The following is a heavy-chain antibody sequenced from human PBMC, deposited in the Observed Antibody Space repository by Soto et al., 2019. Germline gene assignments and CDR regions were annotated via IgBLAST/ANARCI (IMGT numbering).Heavy chain of an antibody. J-gene: IGHJ5*02. CDR3: ARWWMYAPRFDP. D-gene: IGHD2-8*01. V-gene: IGHV4-30-2*01. CDR1: GGSISSGGYS. Sequence: QLQLQESGSGLVKPSQTLSLTCAVSGGSISSGGYSWSWIRQPPGKGLEWIGYIYHSGSTYYNPSHKRRVPISVDRSKNQFSLKLSSVTAADTAVYYCARWWMYAPRFDPRGQGTLVTVSS. CDR2: IYHSGST.